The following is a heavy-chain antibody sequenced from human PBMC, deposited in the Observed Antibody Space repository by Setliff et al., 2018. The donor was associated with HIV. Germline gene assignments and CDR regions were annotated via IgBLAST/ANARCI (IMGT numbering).Heavy chain of an antibody. Sequence: SETLSLTCTVSGDPIFIGGYYWSWIRQHPGGGLEWIGYIYHTGKTYYNPSLQSRIIMSLDMSQNQFSLKLGSVTAADTAVYYCAKEGNSVDNWLDPWGPGTLVTVSS. V-gene: IGHV4-31*03. D-gene: IGHD1-26*01. CDR2: IYHTGKT. CDR3: AKEGNSVDNWLDP. J-gene: IGHJ5*02. CDR1: GDPIFIGGYY.